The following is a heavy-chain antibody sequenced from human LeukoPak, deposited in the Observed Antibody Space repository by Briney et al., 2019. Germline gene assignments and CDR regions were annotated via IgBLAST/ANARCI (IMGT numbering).Heavy chain of an antibody. CDR3: AFRGSSGQVY. Sequence: GGSLRLSCAASGFTFSGYAMSWVRQAPGKGLEWVSGISGSGGSTYYADSVKGRFTISRDNSKNTLYLQMNSLRAEDTAVYYCAFRGSSGQVYWGQGTLVTVSS. V-gene: IGHV3-23*01. D-gene: IGHD6-19*01. CDR2: ISGSGGST. J-gene: IGHJ4*02. CDR1: GFTFSGYA.